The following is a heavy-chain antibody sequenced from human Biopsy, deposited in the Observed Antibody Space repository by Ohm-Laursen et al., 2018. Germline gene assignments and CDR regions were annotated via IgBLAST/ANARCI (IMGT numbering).Heavy chain of an antibody. CDR2: IGGSGGCT. V-gene: IGHV3-23*01. CDR3: AYAPCTLFGSGAWRAPFDP. CDR1: GFTFRRYA. J-gene: IGHJ6*02. Sequence: SLRLSCAASGFTFRRYAMSWVRQAPGKGLEWVSGIGGSGGCTYYADSVRGRFTISKVNCESTLYLQMNSLRADDTAVSHCAYAPCTLFGSGAWRAPFDPWGPVATVPVS. D-gene: IGHD3-10*01.